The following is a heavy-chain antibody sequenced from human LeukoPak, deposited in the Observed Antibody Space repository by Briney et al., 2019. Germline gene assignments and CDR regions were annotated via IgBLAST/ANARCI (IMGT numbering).Heavy chain of an antibody. J-gene: IGHJ4*02. V-gene: IGHV4-4*07. D-gene: IGHD3-3*01. CDR1: GGSISTYY. CDR2: IYTSGST. CDR3: ARAVSEFGLYGGDYFDY. Sequence: SETLSLTCTVSGGSISTYYWSWIRQPAGKGLEWIGRIYTSGSTNYNPSLKSRVTISVDTSKNQFSLKLSSVTAADTAVYYCARAVSEFGLYGGDYFDYWGQGTLVTVSS.